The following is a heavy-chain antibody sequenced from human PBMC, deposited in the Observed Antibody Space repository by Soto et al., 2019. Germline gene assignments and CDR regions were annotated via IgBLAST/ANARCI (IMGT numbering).Heavy chain of an antibody. CDR2: IWYDGSNK. CDR1: GFTFSSYG. J-gene: IGHJ6*03. Sequence: QVQLVESGGGVAQPGRSLRLSCAASGFTFSSYGMHWVRQAPGKGLEWVAVIWYDGSNKYYADSVKGRFTISRDNSKNTLYLQMNSLRAEDTAVYYCARDPLWFGESSPNYYYYYMDVWGKGTTVTVSS. D-gene: IGHD3-10*01. V-gene: IGHV3-33*01. CDR3: ARDPLWFGESSPNYYYYYMDV.